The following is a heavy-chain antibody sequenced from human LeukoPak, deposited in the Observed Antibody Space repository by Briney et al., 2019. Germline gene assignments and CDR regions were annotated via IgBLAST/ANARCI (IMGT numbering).Heavy chain of an antibody. J-gene: IGHJ4*02. CDR1: GFTFSSYG. CDR2: ISGSGGST. V-gene: IGHV3-23*01. Sequence: GGSLRLSCAASGFTFSSYGMSWVRQAPGKGLEWVSAISGSGGSTYYADSVKGRFTISRDNSKNTLYLQMNSLRAEDTAVYYCAKGSGSYGGYYWGQGTLVTVSS. CDR3: AKGSGSYGGYY. D-gene: IGHD1-26*01.